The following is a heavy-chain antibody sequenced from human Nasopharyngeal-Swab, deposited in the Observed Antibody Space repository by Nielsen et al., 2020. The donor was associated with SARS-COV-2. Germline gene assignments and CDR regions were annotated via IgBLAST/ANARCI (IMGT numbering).Heavy chain of an antibody. V-gene: IGHV3-30*18. J-gene: IGHJ6*02. Sequence: GESLKISCAASGFTFSTYGMHWVRQAPGKGLEWVAVISYDGGSKYYADSVKGRFTISRDNSKNTLYLQMNSLRAEDTAVYYCAKDKRYFDWDGMDVWGQGTTVTVFS. CDR3: AKDKRYFDWDGMDV. D-gene: IGHD3-9*01. CDR1: GFTFSTYG. CDR2: ISYDGGSK.